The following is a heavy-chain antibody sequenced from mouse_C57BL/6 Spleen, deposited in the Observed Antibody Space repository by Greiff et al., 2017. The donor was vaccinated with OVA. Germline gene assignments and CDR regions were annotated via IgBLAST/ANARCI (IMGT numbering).Heavy chain of an antibody. CDR2: IDPSDSET. Sequence: VQLQQPGAELVRPGSSVKLSCKASGYTFTSYWMHWVKQRPIQGLEWIGNIDPSDSETHYNQKFKDKATLTVDKSSSTAYMQLSSLTSEDSAVYYCARYGSQGSFDYWGQGTTLTVSS. CDR1: GYTFTSYW. D-gene: IGHD2-2*01. CDR3: ARYGSQGSFDY. V-gene: IGHV1-52*01. J-gene: IGHJ2*01.